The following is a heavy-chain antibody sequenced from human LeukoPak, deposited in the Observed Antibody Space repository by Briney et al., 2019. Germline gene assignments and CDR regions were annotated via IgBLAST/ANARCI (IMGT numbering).Heavy chain of an antibody. CDR2: ISAYNGNT. Sequence: GASVKVSCKASGYTFTSYGISWVRQAPGQGLEWMGWISAYNGNTNYAQKLQGRVTMTTDTSTSTAYMELRSLRSDDTAVYYCARDVALATNYYYYYYYYMDVWGKGTTVTVSS. J-gene: IGHJ6*03. V-gene: IGHV1-18*01. CDR1: GYTFTSYG. CDR3: ARDVALATNYYYYYYYYMDV. D-gene: IGHD5-24*01.